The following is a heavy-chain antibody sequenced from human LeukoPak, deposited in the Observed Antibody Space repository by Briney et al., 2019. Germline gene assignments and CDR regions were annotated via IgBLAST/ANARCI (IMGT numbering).Heavy chain of an antibody. V-gene: IGHV3-9*01. J-gene: IGHJ4*02. CDR3: VKDGGDYGDYSYYSDY. D-gene: IGHD4-17*01. Sequence: GGSLRLSCAASGFTFNDFAMHWVRLTPGKGLEWVSGISWNSGRIAYADSEKGRFTISRGNAENSLYLQMNSLRTEDTAFYYCVKDGGDYGDYSYYSDYWGQGTLVTVSS. CDR1: GFTFNDFA. CDR2: ISWNSGRI.